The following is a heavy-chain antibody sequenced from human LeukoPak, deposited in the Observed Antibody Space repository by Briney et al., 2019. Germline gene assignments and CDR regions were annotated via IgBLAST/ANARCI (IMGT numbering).Heavy chain of an antibody. D-gene: IGHD2-15*01. CDR3: ARGDCSGGSCSDY. V-gene: IGHV4-39*07. CDR1: GGSISSSSSY. Sequence: SETLSLTCSVSGGSISSSSSYWGWIRQPPGKGLEWIGSIYYSGSTYYNPSLKSRVTISVDTSKNQFSLKLSSVTAADTAVYYCARGDCSGGSCSDYWGQGTLVTVSS. J-gene: IGHJ4*02. CDR2: IYYSGST.